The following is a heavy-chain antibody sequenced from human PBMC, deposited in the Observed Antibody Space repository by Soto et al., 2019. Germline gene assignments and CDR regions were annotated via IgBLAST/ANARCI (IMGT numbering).Heavy chain of an antibody. V-gene: IGHV3-30*18. CDR3: AKDTSDSSGYYYALDY. CDR1: GFTFSSYG. CDR2: ISYDGSNK. J-gene: IGHJ4*02. D-gene: IGHD3-22*01. Sequence: PGGSLGLSCAASGFTFSSYGMHWVRQAPGKGLEWVAVISYDGSNKYYADSVKGRFTISRDNSKNTLYLQMNSLRAEDTAVYYCAKDTSDSSGYYYALDYWGQGTLVTVSS.